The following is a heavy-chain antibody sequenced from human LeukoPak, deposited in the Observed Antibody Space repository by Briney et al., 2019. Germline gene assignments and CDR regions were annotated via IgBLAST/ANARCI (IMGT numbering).Heavy chain of an antibody. D-gene: IGHD6-25*01. CDR3: ARDGAATRPYYYYGMDV. J-gene: IGHJ6*02. Sequence: GGALRLSCAASGFTFSDYYMSWIRQAPGKGREWVSYISSSGSTIYYADSVKGRFTISRDNGKNSLYLQMNSLRAEDTAVYYCARDGAATRPYYYYGMDVWGQGTTVTVSS. CDR2: ISSSGSTI. CDR1: GFTFSDYY. V-gene: IGHV3-11*01.